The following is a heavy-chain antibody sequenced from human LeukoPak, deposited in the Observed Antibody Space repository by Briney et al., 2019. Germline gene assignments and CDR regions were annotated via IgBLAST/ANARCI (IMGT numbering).Heavy chain of an antibody. V-gene: IGHV3-23*01. CDR3: AFRFYGGSESF. J-gene: IGHJ4*02. CDR1: GSTFSRYA. Sequence: QTGGSLRLSCAASGSTFSRYAMSWARQAPGKGLEGVSGIRYSRDSTNYADTVKGRFTISRDISKNTLYLQMISLRAEDTAVYYCAFRFYGGSESFWGQGTLVTVSS. CDR2: IRYSRDST. D-gene: IGHD4-23*01.